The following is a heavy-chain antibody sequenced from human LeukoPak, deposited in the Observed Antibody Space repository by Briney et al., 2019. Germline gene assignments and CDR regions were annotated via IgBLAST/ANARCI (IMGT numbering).Heavy chain of an antibody. CDR2: ISYDGSNK. D-gene: IGHD3-10*01. V-gene: IGHV3-30*18. CDR3: AKDLGPTYYGSGSYWDNWFDP. J-gene: IGHJ5*02. Sequence: GGSLRLSCAASGFTFSSYGMHWVRQAPVKGLEWVAVISYDGSNKYYADSVKGRFTISRDNSKNTLYLQMNSLRAEDTAVYYCAKDLGPTYYGSGSYWDNWFDPWGQGTLVTVSS. CDR1: GFTFSSYG.